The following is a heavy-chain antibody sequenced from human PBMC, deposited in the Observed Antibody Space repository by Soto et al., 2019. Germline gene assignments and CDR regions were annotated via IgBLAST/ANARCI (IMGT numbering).Heavy chain of an antibody. CDR2: IQSKTTGGTT. Sequence: GRSRRLSWAPAGFTLSNAWMSWDRHPPGKGREWVGRIQSKTTGGTTDYAAPVIGRFTISRDDSKNTLYLQMNSLKTEDTAVYYCTTDEPMKRYRGQGTLVTVSS. CDR1: GFTLSNAW. CDR3: TTDEPMKRY. J-gene: IGHJ4*02. V-gene: IGHV3-15*01.